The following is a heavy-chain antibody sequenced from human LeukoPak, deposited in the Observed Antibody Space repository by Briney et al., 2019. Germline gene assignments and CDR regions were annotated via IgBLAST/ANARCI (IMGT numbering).Heavy chain of an antibody. V-gene: IGHV4-34*01. CDR1: GGSFSGYY. J-gene: IGHJ6*02. CDR2: INHSGST. Sequence: PSETLSLTCAVYGGSFSGYYWSWIRQPPGKGLEWIGEINHSGSTNYNPSLKSRVTISVDTSKNQFSLKLSSVTAADTAVYYCARGHGPPRRYYYYGMDVWSQGTTVTVSS. CDR3: ARGHGPPRRYYYYGMDV. D-gene: IGHD6-6*01.